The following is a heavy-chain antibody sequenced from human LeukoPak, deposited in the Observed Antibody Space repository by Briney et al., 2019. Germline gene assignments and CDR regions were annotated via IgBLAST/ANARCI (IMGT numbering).Heavy chain of an antibody. CDR2: IKQDGSVI. Sequence: GGSLRLSCAASGFRFSYYWMNWVGQLPGKGLEWLANIKQDGSVISYVDSVKGRFTVSRDNAKNSLYLQMNSLRTEDTAVYYCARAVDKDSWPDYWGQGTLVTVSS. J-gene: IGHJ4*02. CDR1: GFRFSYYW. D-gene: IGHD6-13*01. V-gene: IGHV3-7*01. CDR3: ARAVDKDSWPDY.